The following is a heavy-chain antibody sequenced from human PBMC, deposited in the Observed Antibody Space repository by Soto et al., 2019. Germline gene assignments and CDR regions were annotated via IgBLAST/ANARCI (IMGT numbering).Heavy chain of an antibody. CDR1: GYSFTSYW. J-gene: IGHJ6*02. CDR2: IYPGDSDT. D-gene: IGHD2-15*01. Sequence: GESLKISCKGSGYSFTSYWIGWVRQMPGKGLEWMGIIYPGDSDTRYSPSFQGQVTISADKSISTAYLQWSSLKASDTAMYYCARGKVAATPYYYYGMDVWGQGTTVTVSS. V-gene: IGHV5-51*01. CDR3: ARGKVAATPYYYYGMDV.